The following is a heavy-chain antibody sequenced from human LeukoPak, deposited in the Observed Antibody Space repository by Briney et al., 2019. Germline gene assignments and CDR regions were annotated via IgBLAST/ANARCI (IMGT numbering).Heavy chain of an antibody. CDR2: INHSGST. V-gene: IGHV4-34*01. J-gene: IGHJ5*02. CDR3: ASFYYYGSGSYLSWFDP. CDR1: GGPFSGYY. Sequence: SETLSLTCAVYGGPFSGYYWSWIRQPPGKGLEWIGEINHSGSTNYNPSLKSRVTISVDTSKNQFSLKLSSVTAADTAVYYCASFYYYGSGSYLSWFDPWGQGTLVTVSS. D-gene: IGHD3-10*01.